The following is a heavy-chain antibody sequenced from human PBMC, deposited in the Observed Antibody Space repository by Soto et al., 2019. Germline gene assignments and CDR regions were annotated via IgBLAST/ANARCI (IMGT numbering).Heavy chain of an antibody. CDR1: GFTFSNAW. CDR2: IKSKTDGGTT. Sequence: GGSLRLSCAASGFTFSNAWMSWVRQAPGKGLEWVGRIKSKTDGGTTDYAAPVKGRFTISRDDSKNTLYLQMNSLKTEDKAVYYCTTEGIAARPGAFDIWGQGTMVTVSS. J-gene: IGHJ3*02. V-gene: IGHV3-15*01. CDR3: TTEGIAARPGAFDI. D-gene: IGHD6-6*01.